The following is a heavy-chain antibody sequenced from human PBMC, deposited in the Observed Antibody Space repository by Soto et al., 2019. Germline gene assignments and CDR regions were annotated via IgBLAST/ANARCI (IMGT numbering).Heavy chain of an antibody. CDR3: AKDRVIQLLPIWPDP. D-gene: IGHD2-2*01. J-gene: IGHJ5*02. CDR1: GFSFNKYG. Sequence: LRLSCAASGFSFNKYGMHWVRQAPGKGLEWVAYVSSDGSNQYYADSVKGRFTISRDNSKSTLFLQLDSLRVDDTAVYYCAKDRVIQLLPIWPDPWGQGTLVTVSS. V-gene: IGHV3-30*18. CDR2: VSSDGSNQ.